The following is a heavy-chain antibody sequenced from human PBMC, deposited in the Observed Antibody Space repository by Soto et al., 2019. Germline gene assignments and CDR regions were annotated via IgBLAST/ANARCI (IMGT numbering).Heavy chain of an antibody. J-gene: IGHJ4*02. D-gene: IGHD2-2*02. CDR2: IYYSGST. Sequence: SETLSLTCTVSGGSISSGDYYWSWIRQPPGKGLEWIGYIYYSGSTYYNPSLKSRVTLPVDTSKNQFSLKLSSVTAADTAVYYCARTLGYCSSTSCYILDYWGQGTLVTVSS. CDR1: GGSISSGDYY. V-gene: IGHV4-30-4*01. CDR3: ARTLGYCSSTSCYILDY.